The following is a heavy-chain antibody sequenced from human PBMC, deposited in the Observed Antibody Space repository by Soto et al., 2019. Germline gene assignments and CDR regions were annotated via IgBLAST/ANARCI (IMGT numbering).Heavy chain of an antibody. V-gene: IGHV3-23*01. Sequence: GGSLRLSCAASGFTFSSYAMSWVRQAPGKGLEWVSAISGSGGSTYYADSVKGRFTISRDNSKNTLYLQMNSLRAEDTAVYYCAKLIQRQQLVTRYFDYWGQGTLVTVYS. CDR2: ISGSGGST. CDR1: GFTFSSYA. CDR3: AKLIQRQQLVTRYFDY. J-gene: IGHJ4*02. D-gene: IGHD6-13*01.